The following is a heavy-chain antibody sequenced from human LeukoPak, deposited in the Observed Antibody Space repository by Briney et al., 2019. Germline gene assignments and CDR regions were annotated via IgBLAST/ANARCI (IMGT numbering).Heavy chain of an antibody. CDR1: GYTFTAYY. J-gene: IGHJ3*02. CDR3: ARDRGYSYGPGAFDI. CDR2: ISPNSGDT. V-gene: IGHV1-2*02. Sequence: ASVKVSCKASGYTFTAYYIHWVRQAPGQGLEWMGWISPNSGDTNYAQKFQGRVTMTRDTSISTAYMELSRLRSDDTAVYYCARDRGYSYGPGAFDIWGQGTMVTVSS. D-gene: IGHD5-18*01.